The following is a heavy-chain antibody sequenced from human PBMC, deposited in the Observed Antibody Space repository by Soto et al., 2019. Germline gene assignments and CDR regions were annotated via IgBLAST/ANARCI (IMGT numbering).Heavy chain of an antibody. D-gene: IGHD4-17*01. CDR3: ARRYGASFDY. V-gene: IGHV4-61*01. CDR1: GGSVSSGNYY. CDR2: FYYTGSI. Sequence: ETLSLTCTVSGGSVSSGNYYWNWIRQPPGKGLEWIGYFYYTGSINYNPSLKSRVTIFIDASKNQFSLRLYSVTAADTAVYYCARRYGASFDYWGQGTLVTVSS. J-gene: IGHJ4*02.